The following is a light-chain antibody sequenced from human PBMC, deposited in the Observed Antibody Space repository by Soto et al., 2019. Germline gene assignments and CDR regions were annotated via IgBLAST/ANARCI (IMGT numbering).Light chain of an antibody. J-gene: IGKJ1*01. Sequence: AIQLTQSPSSLSASVGDRASLTCRASTGIRTDLSWYQQKPGKVPKVLIYAATSLHSGVPSRFSGSGSGTDFTLTISSLQPEDFATYYCLQDYNYPWTFGQGTKVDIK. CDR3: LQDYNYPWT. V-gene: IGKV1-6*01. CDR2: AAT. CDR1: TGIRTD.